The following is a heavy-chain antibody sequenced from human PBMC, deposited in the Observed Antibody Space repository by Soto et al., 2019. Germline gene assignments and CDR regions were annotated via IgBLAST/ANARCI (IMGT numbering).Heavy chain of an antibody. V-gene: IGHV3-23*01. CDR2: ISGIGDST. Sequence: EVQLLESGGGLVQPGGSLRLSCAASGFTFSSYAMNWVRQAPGKGLEWVSVISGIGDSTYYADSVKGRFTISRDNSKNTLYLQMNSLRAEVTAVYYCARRNSGWYFDLWCRGTLVTVSS. J-gene: IGHJ2*01. D-gene: IGHD4-4*01. CDR3: ARRNSGWYFDL. CDR1: GFTFSSYA.